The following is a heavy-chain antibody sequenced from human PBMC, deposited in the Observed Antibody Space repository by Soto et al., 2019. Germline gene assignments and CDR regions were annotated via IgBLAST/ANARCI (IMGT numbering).Heavy chain of an antibody. CDR2: FYYSGST. Sequence: SSETLSLTCTVSGGSISSGGYYWSWIRQHPGKGLERIGYFYYSGSTYYNPSLKSRVTISVDTSKNPFSLKLSSVTAADTAVYYCARVIGDCSGGSCYPYNHYYNWFDPWGQGTLVTVSS. CDR1: GGSISSGGYY. V-gene: IGHV4-31*03. D-gene: IGHD2-15*01. J-gene: IGHJ5*02. CDR3: ARVIGDCSGGSCYPYNHYYNWFDP.